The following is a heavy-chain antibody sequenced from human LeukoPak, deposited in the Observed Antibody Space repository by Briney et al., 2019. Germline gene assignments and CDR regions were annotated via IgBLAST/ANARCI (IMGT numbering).Heavy chain of an antibody. CDR3: ARDERYDSSGYPFDY. CDR2: INPNNGGT. V-gene: IGHV1-2*02. CDR1: GYTFTGYF. Sequence: ASVKVSCTASGYTFTGYFIHWVRQAPGQGLEWMGWINPNNGGTKYAQKFQDRVTMTRDTSISTAYMELSRLRSDDTAVYYCARDERYDSSGYPFDYWGQGTLVTVSS. D-gene: IGHD3-22*01. J-gene: IGHJ4*02.